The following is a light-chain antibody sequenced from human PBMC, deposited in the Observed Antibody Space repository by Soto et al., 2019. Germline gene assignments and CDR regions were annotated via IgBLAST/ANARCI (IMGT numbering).Light chain of an antibody. CDR3: QQYYSTPPYT. Sequence: DIVMTQSPDSLAVSLGGRATINCKSSQSVLYSSNNKNYLAWYQQKPGQPPKLLIYWASTRESGVPDRFSGSGSGTDFTLTISSLQAEDVAVYYCQQYYSTPPYTLCQGTKLEIK. V-gene: IGKV4-1*01. CDR2: WAS. CDR1: QSVLYSSNNKNY. J-gene: IGKJ2*01.